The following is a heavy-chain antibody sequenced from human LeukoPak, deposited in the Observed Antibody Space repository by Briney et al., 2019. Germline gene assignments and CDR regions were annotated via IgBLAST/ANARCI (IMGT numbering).Heavy chain of an antibody. CDR1: GGSISSSSYY. J-gene: IGHJ4*02. D-gene: IGHD3-10*01. Sequence: SETLSLTCTVSGGSISSSSYYWGWIRQPPGKGLEWIGSIYYSGDTYYNASLKSRVTISVDTSKKHFSLKLTSVTSADTAVYYCARRTSGGGLFDYWGQGTLVTVSS. V-gene: IGHV4-39*02. CDR2: IYYSGDT. CDR3: ARRTSGGGLFDY.